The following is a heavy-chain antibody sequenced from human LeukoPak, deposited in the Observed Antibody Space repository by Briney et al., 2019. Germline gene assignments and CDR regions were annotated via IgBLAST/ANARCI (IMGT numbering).Heavy chain of an antibody. CDR2: IYPGDSDT. CDR1: GHSFTSYW. CDR3: ARVPDILTGYYPFDY. J-gene: IGHJ4*02. V-gene: IGHV5-51*01. D-gene: IGHD3-9*01. Sequence: GESLKISCKGSGHSFTSYWIGWVRQMPGKGLEWMGIIYPGDSDTRYSPSFQGQVTISADKSISTAYLQWSSLKASDTAMYYCARVPDILTGYYPFDYWGQGTLVTVSS.